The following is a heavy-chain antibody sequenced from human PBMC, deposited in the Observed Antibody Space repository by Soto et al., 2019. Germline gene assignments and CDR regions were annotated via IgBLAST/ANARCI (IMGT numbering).Heavy chain of an antibody. J-gene: IGHJ4*02. D-gene: IGHD6-13*01. CDR1: GGSFSGYD. CDR2: INHSGST. CDR3: ARGPLMRRIAAAGTIPGQNFDY. V-gene: IGHV4-34*01. Sequence: SETLSLTCAVEGGSFSGYDWSWIRQPQRKGQERIGEINHSGSTNYNPCLKSRVTIAVDTSKNQFSLKLSSVTAADTAVYYCARGPLMRRIAAAGTIPGQNFDYWGQGTLVTVSS.